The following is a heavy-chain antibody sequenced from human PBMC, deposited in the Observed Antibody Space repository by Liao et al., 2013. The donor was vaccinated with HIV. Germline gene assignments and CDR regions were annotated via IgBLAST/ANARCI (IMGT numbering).Heavy chain of an antibody. CDR1: GGSIRSYY. Sequence: QVQLQESGPGLVKPSETLSLTCTVSGGSIRSYYWSWIRQPPGKGLEWIGYIHYSGSTNYNPSLKSRVNISVDTSKNQYSLKLRSVTAADTAVYHCARGFSYCNGGNCYDNYWYFDLWAVAPWSLSPQ. D-gene: IGHD2-15*01. J-gene: IGHJ2*01. CDR2: IHYSGST. CDR3: ARGFSYCNGGNCYDNYWYFDL. V-gene: IGHV4-59*01.